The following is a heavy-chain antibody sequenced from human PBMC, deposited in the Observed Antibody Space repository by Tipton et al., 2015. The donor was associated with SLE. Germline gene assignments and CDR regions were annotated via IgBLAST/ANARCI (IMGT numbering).Heavy chain of an antibody. V-gene: IGHV4-31*03. Sequence: TLSLTCTVSGGSLSSGGSYWSWIRQHPGKGLEWIGYIYYSGSTYYNPSLKSRITISVDTSKNQFSLKLSSVTAADTAVYYCARGSNYYAYWGQGTLVTVSS. CDR3: ARGSNYYAY. CDR1: GGSLSSGGSY. CDR2: IYYSGST. D-gene: IGHD3-22*01. J-gene: IGHJ4*02.